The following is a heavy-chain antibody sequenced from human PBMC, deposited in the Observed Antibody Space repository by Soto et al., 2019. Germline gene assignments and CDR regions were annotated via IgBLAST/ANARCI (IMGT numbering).Heavy chain of an antibody. J-gene: IGHJ5*02. CDR2: IHYSGST. V-gene: IGHV4-59*11. CDR3: ARGGLAARQGRWFDP. D-gene: IGHD6-6*01. CDR1: GGSISSHC. Sequence: PSETLSLTCTVSGGSISSHCWAWIRQPPGKGLEWIGYIHYSGSTNYNASLKSRVTISVEISKNQFSLKLRSVTAADTAVYYCARGGLAARQGRWFDPWGQGTLVTVSS.